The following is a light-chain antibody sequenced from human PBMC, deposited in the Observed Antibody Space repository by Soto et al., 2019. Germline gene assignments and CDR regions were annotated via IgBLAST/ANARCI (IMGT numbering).Light chain of an antibody. V-gene: IGKV3-11*01. CDR1: QSVSSY. CDR2: EAS. Sequence: EIVLIQSPATLSLSPGERATLSCRASQSVSSYLVWYQQKRGQAPRLLIYEASNRATGIPARFSGSGSGTDFTLTISSLEPEDFAVYYCQQRSNWPLTLGGGTKVDIK. CDR3: QQRSNWPLT. J-gene: IGKJ4*01.